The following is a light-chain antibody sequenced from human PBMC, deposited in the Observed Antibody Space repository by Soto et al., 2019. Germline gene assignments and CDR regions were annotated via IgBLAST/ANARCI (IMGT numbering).Light chain of an antibody. Sequence: EIVLTQSPGTLSLSPGERATLSCRASQSVSSNYLAWYQQKPGQAPRLLVYGASIRATGIPDRFSGSGSGTDLTLTISRVEPEDFAVYYCQHYGSNWPPITFGQGTRLEIK. CDR2: GAS. J-gene: IGKJ5*01. CDR3: QHYGSNWPPIT. CDR1: QSVSSNY. V-gene: IGKV3-20*01.